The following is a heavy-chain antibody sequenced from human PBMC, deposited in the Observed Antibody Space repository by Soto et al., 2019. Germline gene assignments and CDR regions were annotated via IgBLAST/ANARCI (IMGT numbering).Heavy chain of an antibody. Sequence: ASVKVSCKASGYTFTGYYMHWLRQAPGQGLEWMGWINPDSGGTVYAQKFQGRVTMTRDTSITTAYVELNTLRPDDTAVYYCARIRSLGSYYSYWGQGTLVTVSS. CDR2: INPDSGGT. J-gene: IGHJ4*02. CDR1: GYTFTGYY. D-gene: IGHD3-10*01. CDR3: ARIRSLGSYYSY. V-gene: IGHV1-2*02.